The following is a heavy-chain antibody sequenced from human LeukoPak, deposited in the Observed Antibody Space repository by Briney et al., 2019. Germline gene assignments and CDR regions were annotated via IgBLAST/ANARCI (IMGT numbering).Heavy chain of an antibody. D-gene: IGHD3-22*01. CDR3: ATHSSAYYYVNPLWQH. V-gene: IGHV1-24*01. Sequence: ASVKVSCKVSGYILTELSMHWVRQAPGKGLEWMGGFDPEDGETIYAQKFQGRITMTEDTSTDTAYMELSSLRSEDTAVYYCATHSSAYYYVNPLWQHWGQGTLVTVSS. J-gene: IGHJ1*01. CDR2: FDPEDGET. CDR1: GYILTELS.